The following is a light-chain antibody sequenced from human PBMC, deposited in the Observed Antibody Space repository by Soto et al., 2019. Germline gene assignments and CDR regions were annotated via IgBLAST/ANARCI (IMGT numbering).Light chain of an antibody. CDR1: NIEVKR. CDR2: DNS. CDR3: QVWESSGDQPV. Sequence: SYELTQPPSVSVTARQTARLTCGGNNIEVKRVHWYQQKPGQAPLLVVFDNSDRPSGIPERFSGSNSGNSATLTINRVEAGDEADYYCQVWESSGDQPVFGAGTKVTVL. V-gene: IGLV3-21*02. J-gene: IGLJ1*01.